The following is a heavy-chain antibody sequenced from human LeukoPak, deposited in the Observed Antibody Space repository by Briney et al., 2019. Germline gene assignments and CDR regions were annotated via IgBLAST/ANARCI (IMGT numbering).Heavy chain of an antibody. D-gene: IGHD3-22*01. CDR3: ARDLMRDSSSYYYGFPVVDP. CDR1: GYTFTSYG. V-gene: IGHV1-18*01. Sequence: ASVKVSCKASGYTFTSYGISWVRQAPGQGLEWMGWISAYNGNTNYAQKLQGRVTMTTDTSTSTAYMELRSLRSDDTAVYYCARDLMRDSSSYYYGFPVVDPWGKGTLVTVSS. J-gene: IGHJ5*02. CDR2: ISAYNGNT.